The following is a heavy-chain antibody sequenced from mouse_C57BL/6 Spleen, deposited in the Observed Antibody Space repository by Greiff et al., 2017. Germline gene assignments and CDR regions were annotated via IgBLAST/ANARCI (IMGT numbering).Heavy chain of an antibody. CDR2: INPSSGYT. CDR1: GYTFTSYW. J-gene: IGHJ4*01. CDR3: ARSDNDRGYAMDY. D-gene: IGHD2-4*01. V-gene: IGHV1-7*01. Sequence: VQLQQSGAELAKPGASVKLSCKASGYTFTSYWMHWVKQRPGQGLEWIGYINPSSGYTKYNQKFKDKATLTADKSSSTAYMQLRSLTYEDSAVYYCARSDNDRGYAMDYWGQGTSVTVS.